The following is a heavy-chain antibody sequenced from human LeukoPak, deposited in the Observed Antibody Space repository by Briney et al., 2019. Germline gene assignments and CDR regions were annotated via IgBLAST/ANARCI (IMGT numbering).Heavy chain of an antibody. J-gene: IGHJ3*02. D-gene: IGHD3-3*01. CDR1: GFTFSSYS. V-gene: IGHV3-21*01. CDR2: ISSSSSYI. Sequence: GGSLRLSCAASGFTFSSYSMNWVRQAPGKGLEWVSSISSSSSYIYYADSVKGRFTISRDNAKNSLYLQMNSLRAEDTAVYYCARGPSYDFWPDAFDIWGQGTMVTVSS. CDR3: ARGPSYDFWPDAFDI.